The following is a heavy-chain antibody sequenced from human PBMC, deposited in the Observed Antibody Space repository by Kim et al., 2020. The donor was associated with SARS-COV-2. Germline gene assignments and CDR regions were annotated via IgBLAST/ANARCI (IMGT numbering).Heavy chain of an antibody. CDR2: ISYDGSNK. CDR3: AREMVRGVTPLRYYYYYYGMDV. D-gene: IGHD3-10*01. Sequence: GGSLRLSCAASGFTFSSYGMHWVRQAPGKGLEWVAVISYDGSNKYYADSVKGRFTISRDNSKNTLYLQMNSLRAEDTAVYYCAREMVRGVTPLRYYYYYYGMDVWGQGTTVTVSS. V-gene: IGHV3-33*05. CDR1: GFTFSSYG. J-gene: IGHJ6*02.